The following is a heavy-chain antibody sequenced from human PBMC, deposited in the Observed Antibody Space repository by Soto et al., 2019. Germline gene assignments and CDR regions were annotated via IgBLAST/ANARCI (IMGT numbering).Heavy chain of an antibody. V-gene: IGHV3-74*01. CDR2: ISSDGSST. D-gene: IGHD5-12*01. Sequence: PGGSLXLSCAASGFXFSSYWMHWVRQAPGKGLVWVSRISSDGSSTNYADSVKGRFIISRDNAKNTLYLQMNILRAEDTAVYYCARPVVYSGYDRVFFDYWGQGTLVTVSS. J-gene: IGHJ4*02. CDR1: GFXFSSYW. CDR3: ARPVVYSGYDRVFFDY.